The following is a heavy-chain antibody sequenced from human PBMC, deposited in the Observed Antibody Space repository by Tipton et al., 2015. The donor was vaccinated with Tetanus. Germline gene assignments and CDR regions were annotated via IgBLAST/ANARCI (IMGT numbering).Heavy chain of an antibody. CDR2: IWYDGSDR. CDR1: GFSFSSYG. D-gene: IGHD2-15*01. CDR3: AREADCSGGSCYPGDFDY. J-gene: IGHJ4*02. Sequence: SLRLSCAASGFSFSSYGMHWVRQAPGKGLEWVSVIWYDGSDRYYADSVKGRFTISRDNSKNMLYLQMNSLRAEDTAVYYCAREADCSGGSCYPGDFDYWGQGTLVTVSS. V-gene: IGHV3-33*01.